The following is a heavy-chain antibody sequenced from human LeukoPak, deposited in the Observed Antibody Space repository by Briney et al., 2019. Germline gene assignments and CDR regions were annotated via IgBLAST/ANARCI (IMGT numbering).Heavy chain of an antibody. J-gene: IGHJ4*02. CDR3: AREWGYYDSSGYYYSNVLYDY. D-gene: IGHD3-22*01. Sequence: SETLSLTCTVSGGSISSYYWSWIRQPARKGLEWIGRIYTSGSTNYNPSLKSRVTMSVDTSKNQFSLKLSSVTAADTAVYYCAREWGYYDSSGYYYSNVLYDYWGQGTLVTVSS. V-gene: IGHV4-4*07. CDR1: GGSISSYY. CDR2: IYTSGST.